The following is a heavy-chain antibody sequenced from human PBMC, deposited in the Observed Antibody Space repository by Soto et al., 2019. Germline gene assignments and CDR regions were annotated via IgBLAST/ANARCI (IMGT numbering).Heavy chain of an antibody. J-gene: IGHJ6*02. CDR2: ISTSSGYI. CDR1: GFAFNSHS. Sequence: GGSLRLSCAASGFAFNSHSMTWVRQAPGKGLEWVSSISTSSGYIYYADSVRGRFTISRDNSKNSLSLEMNSLRVDGTAVYFCARAPLLSSRHVNSLYYYGMDVWGPGTTVTVSS. D-gene: IGHD3-16*02. V-gene: IGHV3-21*01. CDR3: ARAPLLSSRHVNSLYYYGMDV.